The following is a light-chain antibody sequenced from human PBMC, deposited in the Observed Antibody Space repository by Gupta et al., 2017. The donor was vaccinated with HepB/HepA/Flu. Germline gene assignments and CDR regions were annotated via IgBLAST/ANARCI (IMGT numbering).Light chain of an antibody. CDR3: LQDNNYPLT. Sequence: ANQMTQPPSSLSASIGDRVTITCRASQDVSNDLHWYQQKPGKAPNLLIYSTFNLHSGVPSRFSGSGSGTDFTLTISSLQPEDFATYYCLQDNNYPLTFGGGTKVDIK. V-gene: IGKV1-6*01. CDR2: STF. J-gene: IGKJ4*01. CDR1: QDVSND.